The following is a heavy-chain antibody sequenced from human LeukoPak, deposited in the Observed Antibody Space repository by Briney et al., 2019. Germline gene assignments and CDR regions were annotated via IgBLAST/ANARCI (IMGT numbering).Heavy chain of an antibody. CDR2: ITPFNGNT. J-gene: IGHJ4*02. CDR1: GYTFTYRY. V-gene: IGHV1-45*02. CDR3: ATGVTDYYFDY. D-gene: IGHD2-21*02. Sequence: ASVKVSCKASGYTFTYRYLHWVRQAPGQALEWMGWITPFNGNTNYAQKLQDRVTITRDRSMSTAYMELSSLRSEDTAMYYCATGVTDYYFDYWGQGTLVTVSS.